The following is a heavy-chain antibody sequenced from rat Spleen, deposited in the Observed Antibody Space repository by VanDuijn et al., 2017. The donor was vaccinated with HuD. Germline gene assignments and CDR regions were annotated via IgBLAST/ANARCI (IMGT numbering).Heavy chain of an antibody. CDR1: GFTFSDYN. V-gene: IGHV5-7*01. CDR3: ARPNYGYPFAY. J-gene: IGHJ3*01. D-gene: IGHD1-7*01. Sequence: EVQLVESGGGLVQPGRSLKFSCAASGFTFSDYNMPWVRQAPKKGLEWVATISYEGSSTYYRDSVKGRFTISRDNAKSTLYLQMDSLRSEDTATYYCARPNYGYPFAYWGQGTLVTVSS. CDR2: ISYEGSST.